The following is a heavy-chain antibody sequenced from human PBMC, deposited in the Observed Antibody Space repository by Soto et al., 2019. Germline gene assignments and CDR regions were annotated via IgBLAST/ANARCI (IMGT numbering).Heavy chain of an antibody. CDR2: ISYDGSNK. V-gene: IGHV3-30*18. Sequence: VGSLRLSWAASGFTFSNYGMHWVRQAPGKGLEWVAVISYDGSNKYYADSVKGRFTISRDNSKNTLYLQMNSLRAEDTAVYYCAKRENYGMDVWGQGSTGAVAS. D-gene: IGHD1-26*01. J-gene: IGHJ6*02. CDR3: AKRENYGMDV. CDR1: GFTFSNYG.